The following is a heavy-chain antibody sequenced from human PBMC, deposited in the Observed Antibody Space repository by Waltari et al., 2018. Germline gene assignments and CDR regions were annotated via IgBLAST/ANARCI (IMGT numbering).Heavy chain of an antibody. Sequence: QVQLVQSGAEVKKPGASVKVSCMASGYTFTAYYVHWVRQAPGQGLEWMGWINPYSGATNSAQKFQGRVTMARDTSVSTAYRELRSLRSDDTAVYYCARDREASMASFYYYGLDVWGLGTTVIVSS. D-gene: IGHD3-10*01. V-gene: IGHV1-2*02. CDR2: INPYSGAT. CDR3: ARDREASMASFYYYGLDV. CDR1: GYTFTAYY. J-gene: IGHJ6*02.